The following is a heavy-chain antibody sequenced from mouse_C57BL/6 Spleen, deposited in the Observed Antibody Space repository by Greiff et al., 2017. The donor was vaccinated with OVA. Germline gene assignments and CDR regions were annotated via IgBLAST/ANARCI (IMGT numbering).Heavy chain of an antibody. D-gene: IGHD3-2*02. V-gene: IGHV5-9*01. CDR3: ARHASSGYVADY. J-gene: IGHJ4*01. CDR2: ISGGGGNT. Sequence: EVQGVESGGGLVKPGGSLKLSCAASGFTFSSYTMSWVRQTPEKRLEWVATISGGGGNTYYPDSVKGRFTISRDNAKNTLYLQMSSLRSEDTALYYCARHASSGYVADYWGQGTSVTVSS. CDR1: GFTFSSYT.